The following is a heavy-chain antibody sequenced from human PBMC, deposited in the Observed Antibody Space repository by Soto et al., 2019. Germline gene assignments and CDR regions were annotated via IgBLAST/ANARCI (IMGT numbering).Heavy chain of an antibody. V-gene: IGHV4-39*01. Sequence: QLQLQESGPGLVKPSETLSLTCTVSGGSISSSSYYWGWIRQPPGKGLEWIGSIYYSGSTYYNPSLKSRVTISVDTSKNQFALKLSSVTAADTAVYYCARGIAASRNNWFDPWGQGTLVTVSS. CDR2: IYYSGST. J-gene: IGHJ5*02. D-gene: IGHD6-13*01. CDR1: GGSISSSSYY. CDR3: ARGIAASRNNWFDP.